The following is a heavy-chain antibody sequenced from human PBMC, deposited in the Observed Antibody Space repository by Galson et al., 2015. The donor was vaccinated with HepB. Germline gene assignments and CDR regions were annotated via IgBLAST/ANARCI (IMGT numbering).Heavy chain of an antibody. CDR1: GFTFSSYS. D-gene: IGHD3-22*01. Sequence: SLRLSCAASGFTFSSYSMNWVRQAPGKGLEWVSYISSSSSTIYYADSVKGRFTISRDNAKNSLYLQMNSLRDEDTAVYYCALMIAQRPLSSRIVDVWGQGTTVTVSS. CDR3: ALMIAQRPLSSRIVDV. J-gene: IGHJ6*02. CDR2: ISSSSSTI. V-gene: IGHV3-48*02.